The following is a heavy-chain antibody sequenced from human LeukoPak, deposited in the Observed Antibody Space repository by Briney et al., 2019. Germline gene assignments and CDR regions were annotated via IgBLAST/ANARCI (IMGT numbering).Heavy chain of an antibody. V-gene: IGHV4-38-2*02. CDR2: IYPSGST. CDR1: GYSISSGYY. D-gene: IGHD2-15*01. Sequence: ETLSLTCTVSGYSISSGYYWGWIRQPPGKGLEWIGSIYPSGSTYYYPSLKSRVTISLDTSKNQFSLKLSSVTAADTAVYYCARGYCSGGSCYSYHYYNYMDVWGKGTTVTVSS. J-gene: IGHJ6*03. CDR3: ARGYCSGGSCYSYHYYNYMDV.